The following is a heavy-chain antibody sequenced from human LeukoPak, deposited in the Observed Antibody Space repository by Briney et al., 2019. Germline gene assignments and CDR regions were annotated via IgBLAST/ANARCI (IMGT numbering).Heavy chain of an antibody. V-gene: IGHV3-23*01. CDR2: ISGSGGST. CDR3: AEPIVGATFGPDY. Sequence: GGSLRLSCAASGFTFSSYAMSWVRQAPGKGLEWVSAISGSGGSTYYADSVKGRFTISRDNSKNTLYLQMNSLRAEDTAVYYCAEPIVGATFGPDYWGQGTLVTVSS. CDR1: GFTFSSYA. J-gene: IGHJ4*02. D-gene: IGHD1-26*01.